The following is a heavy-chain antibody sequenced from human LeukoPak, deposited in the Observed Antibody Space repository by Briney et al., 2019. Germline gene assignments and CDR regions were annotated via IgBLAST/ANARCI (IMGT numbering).Heavy chain of an antibody. CDR3: ATVERYGGFDY. CDR2: FDPEDGET. V-gene: IGHV1-24*01. D-gene: IGHD3-10*01. CDR1: GYTFTELS. J-gene: IGHJ4*02. Sequence: VASVKVSCKASGYTFTELSMHWVRQAPGKGLEWMGGFDPEDGETIYAQKFQGRVTMTEDTSTDTAYVELSSLRSEDTAVYYCATVERYGGFDYWGQGTLVTVSS.